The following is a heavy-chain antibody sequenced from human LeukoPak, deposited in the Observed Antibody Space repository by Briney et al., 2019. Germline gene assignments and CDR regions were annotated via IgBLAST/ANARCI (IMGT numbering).Heavy chain of an antibody. CDR2: IYSGGTT. D-gene: IGHD5-18*01. V-gene: IGHV3-53*01. Sequence: PGGSLRLSCAASGFIFSSNYMSWVRQAPGKGLEWVSVIYSGGTTKYADSVKGRFTISRDTSKNTLSLQMNSLRAEDTAVYYCARAYSYGDFDYWGQGTLVTVSS. CDR1: GFIFSSNY. J-gene: IGHJ4*02. CDR3: ARAYSYGDFDY.